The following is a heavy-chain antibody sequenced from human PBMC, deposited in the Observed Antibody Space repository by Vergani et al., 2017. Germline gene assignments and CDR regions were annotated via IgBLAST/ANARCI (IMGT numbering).Heavy chain of an antibody. CDR3: ASIIVAGTGAKGPDY. D-gene: IGHD6-19*01. CDR1: GGTFSSYA. Sequence: QVQLVQSGAEVKKPGSSVKVSCKASGGTFSSYAISWVRQAPGQGLEWMGGIIPIFGTANSAQKFQCRVTITADESTSTAYMELSSLRSEDTAVYYCASIIVAGTGAKGPDYWGQGTLVTVSS. J-gene: IGHJ4*02. V-gene: IGHV1-69*01. CDR2: IIPIFGTA.